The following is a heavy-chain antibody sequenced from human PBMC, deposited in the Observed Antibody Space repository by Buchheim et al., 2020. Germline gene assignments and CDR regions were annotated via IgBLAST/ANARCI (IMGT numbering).Heavy chain of an antibody. J-gene: IGHJ6*02. D-gene: IGHD6-19*01. CDR1: GFTFGRYW. Sequence: EVQLVEAGGGLVQPGGSLRLSCVASGFTFGRYWMHWVRQTPGEGLVWVSRISGDGSTTAYADSVKGRFTSSRDNAKNTLYLQMNSLRVEYTAVYYCARFATITVAGTYYSSAMDVWGRGTT. CDR3: ARFATITVAGTYYSSAMDV. CDR2: ISGDGSTT. V-gene: IGHV3-74*01.